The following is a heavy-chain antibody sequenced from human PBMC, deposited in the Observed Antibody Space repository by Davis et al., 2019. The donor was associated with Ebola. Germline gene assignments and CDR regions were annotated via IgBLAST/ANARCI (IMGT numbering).Heavy chain of an antibody. CDR1: GFTFSSYS. CDR2: IKQDGSEK. CDR3: ARVRSFDY. J-gene: IGHJ4*02. V-gene: IGHV3-7*03. Sequence: GGSLRLSCAASGFTFSSYSMNWVRQAPGKGLEWVANIKQDGSEKYYVDSVKGRFTISRDNTKNSLYLQMNSLRGEDTAVYYCARVRSFDYWGQGTLVTVSS.